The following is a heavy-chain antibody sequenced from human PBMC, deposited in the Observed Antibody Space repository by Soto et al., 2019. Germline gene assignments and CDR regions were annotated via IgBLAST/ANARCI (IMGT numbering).Heavy chain of an antibody. D-gene: IGHD4-17*01. V-gene: IGHV1-46*03. CDR1: GYTFTSYH. CDR3: ARDTMIMVTTGIGS. J-gene: IGHJ5*02. CDR2: INPSGGRT. Sequence: QVQLVQSGAEVKKPGASVKVSCKASGYTFTSYHLHWVRQAPGQGLEWMGMINPSGGRTTYAQKFQGRVTXXRXTXXSRVDVELSSLRSDDTAVYYCARDTMIMVTTGIGSWGQGTQVTVSS.